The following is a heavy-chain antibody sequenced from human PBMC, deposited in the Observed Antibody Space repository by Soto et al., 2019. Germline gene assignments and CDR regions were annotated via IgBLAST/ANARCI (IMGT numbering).Heavy chain of an antibody. CDR1: GSTFTRSY. CDR3: ARRAETNGWNGFGADKSYSDC. CDR2: MNPNTGNS. D-gene: IGHD1-1*01. Sequence: ASLRVHCASSGSTFTRSYIYGVVHSPVQGLYCRWWMNPNTGNSAYAQKFQGRVTVTSDTSINTVHMELSSLRSEDTAVYYCARRAETNGWNGFGADKSYSDCWGQGTLVTVSS. V-gene: IGHV1-8*01. J-gene: IGHJ4*02.